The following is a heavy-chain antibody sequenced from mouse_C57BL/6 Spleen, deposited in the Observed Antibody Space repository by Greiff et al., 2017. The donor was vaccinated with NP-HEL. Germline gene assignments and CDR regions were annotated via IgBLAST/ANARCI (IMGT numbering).Heavy chain of an antibody. CDR3: ARDTTVPYAMDY. Sequence: QVQLQQPGAELVKPGASVKLSCKASGYTFTSYWMHWVKQRPGQGLEWIGMIHPNSGSTNYNEKFKSKATLTVDKSSSTAYMQLSSLTSEDSAVYYCARDTTVPYAMDYWGQGTSVTVSS. CDR2: IHPNSGST. CDR1: GYTFTSYW. V-gene: IGHV1-64*01. D-gene: IGHD1-1*01. J-gene: IGHJ4*01.